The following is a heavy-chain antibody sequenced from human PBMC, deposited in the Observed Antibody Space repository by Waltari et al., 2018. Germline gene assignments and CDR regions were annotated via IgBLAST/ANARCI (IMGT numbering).Heavy chain of an antibody. CDR3: ARDPARRADY. J-gene: IGHJ4*02. V-gene: IGHV3-7*01. CDR1: GFTLSNYW. Sequence: EVQLVESGGGLVQPGGSLRLSCVASGFTLSNYWMHWVRQAPGKGLEGGAHIKPDGSQTDYVDSVKGRFAISRDNARNSLYLQMNSLRADDTAIYDCARDPARRADYWGQGTLVTVSS. CDR2: IKPDGSQT.